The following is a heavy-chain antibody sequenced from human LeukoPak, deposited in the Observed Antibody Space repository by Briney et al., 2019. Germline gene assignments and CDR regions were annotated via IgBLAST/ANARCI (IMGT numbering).Heavy chain of an antibody. J-gene: IGHJ5*02. V-gene: IGHV4-39*07. Sequence: PSETLSLTCTVSGGSISSSSYYWGWIRQPPGKGLEWIGSIYYSGSTYYNPSLKSRVTISVDTSMNQFSLKLSSVTAADTAVYYCARVVFSGWYRFDPWGQGTLVTVSS. CDR3: ARVVFSGWYRFDP. CDR1: GGSISSSSYY. D-gene: IGHD6-19*01. CDR2: IYYSGST.